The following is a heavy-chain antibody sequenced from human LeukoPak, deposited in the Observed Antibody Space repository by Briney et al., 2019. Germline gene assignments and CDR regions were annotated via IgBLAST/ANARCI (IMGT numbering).Heavy chain of an antibody. Sequence: GGSLRLSCAASGFTFSSYSMNGVRQAPGKGLEWGSYISSGGSTTYYAGSVKGRFTVSRDNAKNSLYLQMNSLRAEDTAVYYCARDHMGYDYWGQGTLVTVSS. CDR1: GFTFSSYS. CDR3: ARDHMGYDY. D-gene: IGHD1-26*01. V-gene: IGHV3-48*04. CDR2: ISSGGSTT. J-gene: IGHJ4*02.